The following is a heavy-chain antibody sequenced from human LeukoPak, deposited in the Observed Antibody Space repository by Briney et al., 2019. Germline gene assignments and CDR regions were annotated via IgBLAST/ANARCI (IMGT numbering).Heavy chain of an antibody. J-gene: IGHJ4*02. CDR1: GGSISSYY. D-gene: IGHD5-18*01. CDR3: ARSGYSYALKNYFDY. Sequence: PSETLSLTCTVSGGSISSYYWSWIRQPPGKGLEWIGYIYYSGSTNYNPSLTSRVTISVDTSKNQFSLKLSSVTAADTAVYYCARSGYSYALKNYFDYWGQGTLVTVSS. V-gene: IGHV4-59*01. CDR2: IYYSGST.